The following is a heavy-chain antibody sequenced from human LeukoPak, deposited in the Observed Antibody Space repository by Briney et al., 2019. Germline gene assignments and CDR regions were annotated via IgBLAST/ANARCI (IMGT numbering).Heavy chain of an antibody. CDR2: IYTSGST. V-gene: IGHV4-4*07. CDR1: GGSISSYY. D-gene: IGHD3-10*01. Sequence: SETLSLTCTVSGGSISSYYWSWIRQPAGKGLEWIGRIYTSGSTNYNPSLKSRVTMSVDTSKNQFSLKLSSVTAADTAVYYCARDRASVGGGSGSYYDAFDIWGQGTMVTVSS. CDR3: ARDRASVGGGSGSYYDAFDI. J-gene: IGHJ3*02.